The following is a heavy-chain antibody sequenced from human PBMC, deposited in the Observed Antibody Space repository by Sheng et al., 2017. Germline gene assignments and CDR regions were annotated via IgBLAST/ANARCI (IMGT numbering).Heavy chain of an antibody. CDR1: GYSISSGYY. CDR3: ARDRVVAAKGGFDY. D-gene: IGHD2-15*01. CDR2: IYHSGST. V-gene: IGHV4-38-2*02. Sequence: QVQLQESGPGLVKPSETLSLTCAVSGYSISSGYYWGWIRQPPGKGLEWIGSIYHSGSTYYNPSLKSRVTISVDTSKNQFSLKLSSVTAADTAVYYCARDRVVAAKGGFDYWGQGTLVTVSS. J-gene: IGHJ4*02.